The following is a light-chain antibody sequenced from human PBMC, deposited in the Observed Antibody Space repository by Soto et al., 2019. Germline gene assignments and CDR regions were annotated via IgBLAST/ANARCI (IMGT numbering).Light chain of an antibody. CDR2: EVN. CDR1: SSDVGAYNF. J-gene: IGLJ2*01. CDR3: SSYTSSSIVV. Sequence: QSVLTQPASVSGSPGQSITISCTGSSSDVGAYNFVSWYQHHPGKAPKLMIYEVNNRPSGVSNRFSGSKSGNTASLTISGLQADDEADYYCSSYTSSSIVVFGGGTKLTVL. V-gene: IGLV2-14*01.